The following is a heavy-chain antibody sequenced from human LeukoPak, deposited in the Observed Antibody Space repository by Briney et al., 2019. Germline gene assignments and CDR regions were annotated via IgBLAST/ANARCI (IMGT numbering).Heavy chain of an antibody. CDR2: INAGNGDT. Sequence: ASVTVSCTASGYTLTNYAVNWLRQAPGQRLEWMGWINAGNGDTKFSQNYQARVTITRDASASTAYMELSSLTSEDTAVYFCARGLWSAHRREYYFDSWGQGTLVTVSS. J-gene: IGHJ4*02. D-gene: IGHD3-3*01. CDR3: ARGLWSAHRREYYFDS. V-gene: IGHV1-3*01. CDR1: GYTLTNYA.